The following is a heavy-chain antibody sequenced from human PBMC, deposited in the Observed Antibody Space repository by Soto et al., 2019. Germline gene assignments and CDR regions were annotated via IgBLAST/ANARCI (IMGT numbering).Heavy chain of an antibody. V-gene: IGHV5-51*01. J-gene: IGHJ6*02. D-gene: IGHD6-13*01. Sequence: GESLKISCKGSGYSFTSYWIGWVRQMPGKGLEWMGIIYPGDSDTRNSPNFQSQVTISADKSISTAKLQWSSLKASDTEKYYYALGPYSSPLWPGMDVWGQGTTVTVSS. CDR2: IYPGDSDT. CDR1: GYSFTSYW. CDR3: ALGPYSSPLWPGMDV.